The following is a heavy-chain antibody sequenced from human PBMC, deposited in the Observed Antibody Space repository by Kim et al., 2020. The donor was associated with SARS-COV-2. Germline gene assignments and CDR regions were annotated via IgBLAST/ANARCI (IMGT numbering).Heavy chain of an antibody. CDR2: SGGT. CDR3: ARGSLLDY. V-gene: IGHV1-2*02. J-gene: IGHJ4*02. Sequence: SGGTNYAQEFQRRVTMTRETSISTVYMEMTTLISDDTAVYYCARGSLLDYWGQGTLVTVSS.